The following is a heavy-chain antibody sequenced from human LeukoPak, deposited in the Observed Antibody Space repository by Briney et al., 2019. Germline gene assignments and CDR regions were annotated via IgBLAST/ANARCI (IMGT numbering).Heavy chain of an antibody. J-gene: IGHJ4*02. CDR1: GFTFSSYA. V-gene: IGHV3-23*01. CDR3: AKQSGSYYYDSSGYYFY. Sequence: GGSLRLSCAASGFTFSSYAMSWVRQAPGKGLEWVSAISDRGGSTFYADSVKGRFTISRDNSKNMLYLQMNSLRAEDTAVYYCAKQSGSYYYDSSGYYFYWGQGTLVTVSS. CDR2: ISDRGGST. D-gene: IGHD3-22*01.